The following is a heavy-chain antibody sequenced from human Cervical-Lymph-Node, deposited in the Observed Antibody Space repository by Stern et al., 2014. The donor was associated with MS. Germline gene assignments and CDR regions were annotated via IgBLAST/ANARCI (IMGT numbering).Heavy chain of an antibody. D-gene: IGHD3-22*01. CDR3: ARTRYYDSSGWPLFDY. CDR2: IIPIFGTA. Sequence: MQLVESGAEVKKPGSSGKVSCKASGGTFSSYAISWVRQAPGQGLEWMGGIIPIFGTANYAQKFQGRVTITADESTSTAYMELSSLRSEDTAVYYCARTRYYDSSGWPLFDYWGQGTLVTVSS. CDR1: GGTFSSYA. V-gene: IGHV1-69*01. J-gene: IGHJ4*02.